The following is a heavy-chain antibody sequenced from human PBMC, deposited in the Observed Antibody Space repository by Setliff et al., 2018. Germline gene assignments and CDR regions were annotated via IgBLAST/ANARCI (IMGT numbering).Heavy chain of an antibody. J-gene: IGHJ6*03. V-gene: IGHV4-34*01. CDR1: GGSFSGYY. CDR2: INHSGST. Sequence: PSETLSLTCAVYGGSFSGYYWSWIRQPPGKGLEWIGEINHSGSTNYNQSLKSRVTLSVDTSKNQFSLQLTSVTAADTAIYYCARGGGSVLPNYYYFNYMDVWGPGTLVTVSS. D-gene: IGHD2-15*01. CDR3: ARGGGSVLPNYYYFNYMDV.